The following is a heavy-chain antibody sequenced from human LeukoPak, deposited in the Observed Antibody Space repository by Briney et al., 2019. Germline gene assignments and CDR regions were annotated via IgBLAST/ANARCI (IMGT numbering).Heavy chain of an antibody. CDR3: ARGPSGSGIVRWWPFDY. CDR2: INHSGST. Sequence: SETLSLTCAVYGGSFSGYYWSWLRQPPGKGLEWIGEINHSGSTNYNPSLKSRVTISVDTSKNQFSLKLSSVTAADTAVYYCARGPSGSGIVRWWPFDYWGQGTLVTVSS. V-gene: IGHV4-34*01. D-gene: IGHD3-10*01. CDR1: GGSFSGYY. J-gene: IGHJ4*02.